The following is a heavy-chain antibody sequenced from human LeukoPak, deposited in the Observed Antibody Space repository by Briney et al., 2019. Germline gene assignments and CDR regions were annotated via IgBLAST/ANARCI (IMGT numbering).Heavy chain of an antibody. D-gene: IGHD4-11*01. J-gene: IGHJ4*02. CDR1: GFTFSSYA. CDR2: ISYGGNNK. Sequence: GGSLRLSCAASGFTFSSYAMHWVRQAPGKGLEWVAVISYGGNNKYYADSVKGRFTISRDNSESTLYLQMNSLRAADTAVYYCAKSRVRYSMDYFDYWGRGTLVTVSS. CDR3: AKSRVRYSMDYFDY. V-gene: IGHV3-30-3*02.